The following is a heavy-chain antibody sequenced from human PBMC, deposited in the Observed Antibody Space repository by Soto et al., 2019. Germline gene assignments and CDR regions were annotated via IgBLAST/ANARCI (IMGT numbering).Heavy chain of an antibody. Sequence: EVQLVESGGGLVQPGGSLRLSCAASGFTVSSYDMHWVRQATGKGLEWVSAIGTAGDTYYPDSVKGRFTISREKAKNSLYLQMNSLRAGDTAVYCCARSARWLQSRYFDLWGRGTLVTVSS. CDR2: IGTAGDT. J-gene: IGHJ2*01. V-gene: IGHV3-13*01. D-gene: IGHD5-12*01. CDR1: GFTVSSYD. CDR3: ARSARWLQSRYFDL.